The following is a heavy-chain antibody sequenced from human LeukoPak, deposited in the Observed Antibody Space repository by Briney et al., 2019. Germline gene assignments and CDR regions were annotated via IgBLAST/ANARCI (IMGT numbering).Heavy chain of an antibody. J-gene: IGHJ4*02. Sequence: GGSLRLSCAASGFTFYAYAMTWVRQAPGKGLEWVSGIGGSGDSTIYADSVRGRFTISRDNSKDTLYLQMNNLRAEDTAIYYCARVSARSYVSGILKGFYVDYWGQGVLVTVSS. CDR1: GFTFYAYA. D-gene: IGHD2/OR15-2a*01. V-gene: IGHV3-23*01. CDR3: ARVSARSYVSGILKGFYVDY. CDR2: IGGSGDST.